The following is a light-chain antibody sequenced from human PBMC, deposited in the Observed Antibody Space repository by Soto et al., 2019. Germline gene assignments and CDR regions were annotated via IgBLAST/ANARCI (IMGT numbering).Light chain of an antibody. J-gene: IGKJ2*01. V-gene: IGKV3-20*01. CDR3: QQYGSSPMST. CDR2: GAS. CDR1: QTISSTY. Sequence: DIVLTQSPGTLSLSPGERATLSCRASQTISSTYLAWYQQKSGQAPSLLIYGASSRATGIPDRFSGSGSGTDFTLTISRLEPEDFAVYYCQQYGSSPMSTFGPGTKVEIK.